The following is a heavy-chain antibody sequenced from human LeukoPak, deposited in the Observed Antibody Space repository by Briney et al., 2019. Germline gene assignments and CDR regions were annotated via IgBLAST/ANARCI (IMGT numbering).Heavy chain of an antibody. CDR1: GFTFSNAW. CDR3: ATDFYDSA. V-gene: IGHV3-15*07. J-gene: IGHJ5*02. Sequence: PGGSLRLSCATSGFTFSNAWMNWVRQAPGKGLEWVGRIRSNSDGGTIDYAAPVKGRFTLSRDDSKTTLYLQMNSLQTEDTAVYYCATDFYDSAWGQGTLVTVSS. D-gene: IGHD3-22*01. CDR2: IRSNSDGGTI.